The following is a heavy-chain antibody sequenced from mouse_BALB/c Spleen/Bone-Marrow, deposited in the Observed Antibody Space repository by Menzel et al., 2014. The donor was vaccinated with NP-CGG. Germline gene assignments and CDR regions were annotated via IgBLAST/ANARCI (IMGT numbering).Heavy chain of an antibody. V-gene: IGHV3-8*02. CDR3: ARIYYDSHWYFDV. D-gene: IGHD2-4*01. CDR1: GDSITSGY. Sequence: EVKLMESGPSLVKPSQTLSLTCSVTGDSITSGYWNWIRKFPGNKLEYMGYISYSGSTYYNPSLKSRISITRDTSKNQYCLQLNSVTTEDTATYYCARIYYDSHWYFDVWGAGTTVTVSS. CDR2: ISYSGST. J-gene: IGHJ1*01.